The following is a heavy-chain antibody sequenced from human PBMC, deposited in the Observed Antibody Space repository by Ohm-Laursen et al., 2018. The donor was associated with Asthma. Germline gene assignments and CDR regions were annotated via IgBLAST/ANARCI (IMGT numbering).Heavy chain of an antibody. D-gene: IGHD3-3*01. V-gene: IGHV3-30*04. Sequence: SLRLSCIASGFTFSSYAMHWVRQAPGKGLEWVSLISYDGRNDYYADSVNGRFTVSRDDSKNTLYLQMNSLRPDDTAVYYCARDVMEWYLPAFDFWGQGTLVTVSS. J-gene: IGHJ4*02. CDR2: ISYDGRND. CDR3: ARDVMEWYLPAFDF. CDR1: GFTFSSYA.